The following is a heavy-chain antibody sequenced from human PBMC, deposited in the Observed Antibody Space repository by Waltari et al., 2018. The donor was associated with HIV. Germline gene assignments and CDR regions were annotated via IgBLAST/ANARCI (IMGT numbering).Heavy chain of an antibody. CDR1: GFSFSDYA. CDR3: ATNSGSYRQGWFDP. Sequence: QVQLVESGGGVVPPGTSLTLSCAASGFSFSDYAMHWVRQPPGKGLEWVAGVIYDGSKEDYADSVTGRFTVARDNSKNTLYLQMDSLRPEDTAVYYCATNSGSYRQGWFDPWGQGTQVTVSS. J-gene: IGHJ5*02. D-gene: IGHD1-26*01. V-gene: IGHV3-30*01. CDR2: VIYDGSKE.